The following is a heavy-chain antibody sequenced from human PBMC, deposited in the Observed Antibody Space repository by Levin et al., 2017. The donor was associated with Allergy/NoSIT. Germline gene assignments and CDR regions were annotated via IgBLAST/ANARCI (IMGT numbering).Heavy chain of an antibody. Sequence: SQTLSLTCAISGDSVSSNSGVWNWIRQSPSRVLEWLGRTYYRSKWNNHYAVSVESRITIKPGTSKNEFSLQLNSVTPDDTAVYYCARDGIESWFDPWGQGILVTVSS. D-gene: IGHD5-24*01. J-gene: IGHJ5*02. V-gene: IGHV6-1*01. CDR1: GDSVSSNSGV. CDR3: ARDGIESWFDP. CDR2: TYYRSKWNN.